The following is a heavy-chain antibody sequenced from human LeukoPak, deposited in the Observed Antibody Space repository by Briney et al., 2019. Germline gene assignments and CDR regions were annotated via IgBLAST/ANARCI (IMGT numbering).Heavy chain of an antibody. CDR2: ITTSGGAK. J-gene: IGHJ3*02. V-gene: IGHV3-48*04. CDR3: ARAVRYSSSWTDAFDI. CDR1: GFTFSSYS. D-gene: IGHD6-13*01. Sequence: PTGGSLRLSCAASGFTFSSYSMNWVRQAPGKGLEWISYITTSGGAKNYADSVKGRFTISRDNAKNSLYLQMNSLRAEDTAVYYCARAVRYSSSWTDAFDIWGQGTMVTVSS.